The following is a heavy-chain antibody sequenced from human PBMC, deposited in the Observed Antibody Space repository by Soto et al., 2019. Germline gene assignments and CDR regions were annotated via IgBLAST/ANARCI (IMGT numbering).Heavy chain of an antibody. CDR3: ARSGDYYYYYMDV. J-gene: IGHJ6*03. D-gene: IGHD3-10*01. CDR1: GGSISSYY. V-gene: IGHV4-59*01. Sequence: PSGTLSLACTVSGGSISSYYWSWIRQPPGKGLEWIGYIYYSGSTNYNPSLKSRVTISVDASKNQFSLKLSSVTAADTAVYYCARSGDYYYYYMDVSGQGTTVTVSS. CDR2: IYYSGST.